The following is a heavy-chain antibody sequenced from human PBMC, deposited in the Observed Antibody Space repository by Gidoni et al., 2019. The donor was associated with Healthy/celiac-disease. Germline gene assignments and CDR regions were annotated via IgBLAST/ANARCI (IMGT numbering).Heavy chain of an antibody. CDR2: INPNSGGT. Sequence: QVQLVQSGAEVKKPGASVKVSCKASGYTFTGYYMHWVRQAPGQGLEWMGWINPNSGGTNYAQKFQGWVTMTRDTSISTAYMELSRLRSDDTAVYYCARAEDIVVVPDRGGGKNYYGMDVWGQGTTVTVSS. V-gene: IGHV1-2*04. CDR3: ARAEDIVVVPDRGGGKNYYGMDV. CDR1: GYTFTGYY. D-gene: IGHD2-2*01. J-gene: IGHJ6*02.